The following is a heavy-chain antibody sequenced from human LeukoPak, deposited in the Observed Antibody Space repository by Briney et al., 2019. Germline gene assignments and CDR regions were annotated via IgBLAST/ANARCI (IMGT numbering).Heavy chain of an antibody. D-gene: IGHD6-13*01. CDR2: ISAYNGNT. CDR1: GYTFNSYG. CDR3: ARGHPGIAAGGLDY. Sequence: ASVKVSCKASGYTFNSYGISWVRQAPGRGLEWMGWISAYNGNTNYAQKIQGRVTMTTDTSTSTAYMELRSLTSDDTAMYYCARGHPGIAAGGLDYWGQGTLVTVSS. V-gene: IGHV1-18*01. J-gene: IGHJ4*02.